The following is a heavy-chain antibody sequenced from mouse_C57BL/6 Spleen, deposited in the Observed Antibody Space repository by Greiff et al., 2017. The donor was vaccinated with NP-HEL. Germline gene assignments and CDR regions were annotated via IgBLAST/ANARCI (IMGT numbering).Heavy chain of an antibody. J-gene: IGHJ3*01. Sequence: EVQLKESGPELVKPGASVKISCKASGYSFTGYYMNWVKQSPEKSLEWIGEINPSTGGTTYNQKFKAKARLTVDKSSSTAYMQLKSLTSEDSAVYYCARRAYWGQGTLVTVSA. CDR3: ARRAY. CDR1: GYSFTGYY. CDR2: INPSTGGT. V-gene: IGHV1-42*01.